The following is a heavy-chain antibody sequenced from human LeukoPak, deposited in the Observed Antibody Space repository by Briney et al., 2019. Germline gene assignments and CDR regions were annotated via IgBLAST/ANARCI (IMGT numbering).Heavy chain of an antibody. V-gene: IGHV3-23*01. CDR3: VRDLMPAAMRLGFDY. J-gene: IGHJ4*02. CDR2: ISGSGGST. D-gene: IGHD2-2*01. Sequence: GGSLRLSCAASGFTFSSYAMSWVRQAPGKGLEWVSAISGSGGSTYYADSVKGRFTISRDKSKNTLYVQMNSLTAEDTAMYYCVRDLMPAAMRLGFDYWGQGTLVTVSS. CDR1: GFTFSSYA.